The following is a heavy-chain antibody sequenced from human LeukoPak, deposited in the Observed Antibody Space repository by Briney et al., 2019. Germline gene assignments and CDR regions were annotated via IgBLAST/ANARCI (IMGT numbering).Heavy chain of an antibody. CDR1: GYTFTAYY. CDR2: ISAYNGNT. V-gene: IGHV1-18*04. D-gene: IGHD4-23*01. J-gene: IGHJ4*02. CDR3: ARAYYGGEMYFDY. Sequence: ASVKVSCKASGYTFTAYYMHWVRQAPGQGLEWMGWISAYNGNTNYAQKLQGRVTMTTDTSTSTAYMELRSLRSDDTAVYYCARAYYGGEMYFDYWGQGTLVTVSS.